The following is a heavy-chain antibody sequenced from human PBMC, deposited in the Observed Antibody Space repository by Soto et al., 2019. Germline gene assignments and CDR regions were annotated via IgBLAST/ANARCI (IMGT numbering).Heavy chain of an antibody. Sequence: ASEKVCCKASGDTFTCYDIKSVRQAPGQGLEWLGWMDPNSGSTGYAQNFQGRITMTRNISRNTAHMELSSLQSEDTAVYYCARERKFDFWRKGLDVWGQGTTVTVSS. CDR3: ARERKFDFWRKGLDV. CDR1: GDTFTCYD. CDR2: MDPNSGST. J-gene: IGHJ6*02. V-gene: IGHV1-8*01. D-gene: IGHD3-3*01.